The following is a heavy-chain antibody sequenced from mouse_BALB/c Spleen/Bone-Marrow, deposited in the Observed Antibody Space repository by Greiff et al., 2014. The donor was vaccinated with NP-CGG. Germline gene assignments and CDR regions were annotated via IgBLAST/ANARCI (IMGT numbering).Heavy chain of an antibody. J-gene: IGHJ3*01. Sequence: EVQLVESGGGLVKPGGPLKLSCAASGFTFSDYYMYWVRQTPEKRLEWVATISDGGSYTYYPDSVKGRFTISRDNAKNNLYLQMSSLKSEDTAMYYCAREGDGAYWGQGTLVTVSA. V-gene: IGHV5-4*02. CDR1: GFTFSDYY. D-gene: IGHD3-3*01. CDR3: AREGDGAY. CDR2: ISDGGSYT.